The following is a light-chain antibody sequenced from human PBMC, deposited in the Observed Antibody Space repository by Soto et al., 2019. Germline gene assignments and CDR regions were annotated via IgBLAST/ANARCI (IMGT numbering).Light chain of an antibody. CDR3: ETWDNNTWV. J-gene: IGLJ3*02. CDR1: SGHSSYI. Sequence: QPVLTQSSSAXAXXXXXXXLTCTLSSGHSSYIIAWHQQQPGKAPRYLMKLEGSGSYNKGSGVPDRFSGSSSGADRYLTISNLQFEDEADYYCETWDNNTWVFGGGTKLTVL. V-gene: IGLV4-60*02. CDR2: LEGSGSY.